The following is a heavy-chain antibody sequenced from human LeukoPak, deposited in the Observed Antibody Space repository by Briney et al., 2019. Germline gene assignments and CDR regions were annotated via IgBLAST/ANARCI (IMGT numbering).Heavy chain of an antibody. D-gene: IGHD3-9*01. CDR3: TKVTDWRTGFDY. Sequence: AGGSLRLSCAASGFTFDGYGMYWVRQAPGKGLEWVSGITWNSDDMAYADSVKGRFTISRDNAKNCLYLQMNSLRVEDTALYYSTKVTDWRTGFDYWGQGTLVTVSS. CDR2: ITWNSDDM. J-gene: IGHJ4*02. V-gene: IGHV3-9*01. CDR1: GFTFDGYG.